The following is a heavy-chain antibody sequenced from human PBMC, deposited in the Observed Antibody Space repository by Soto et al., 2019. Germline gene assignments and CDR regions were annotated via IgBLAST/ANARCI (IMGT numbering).Heavy chain of an antibody. CDR1: GFTFTRSA. CDR3: AALDPLLDY. V-gene: IGHV1-58*02. J-gene: IGHJ4*02. Sequence: QMQLVQSGPEVKKPGTSVKVSCKASGFTFTRSAMQWVRQARGQRLEWIGWIVVGSGNTNYAQKFQERVTITRDMSTSTAYMALSSLRSEDTAVYYFAALDPLLDYWGQGTLVTVSS. CDR2: IVVGSGNT.